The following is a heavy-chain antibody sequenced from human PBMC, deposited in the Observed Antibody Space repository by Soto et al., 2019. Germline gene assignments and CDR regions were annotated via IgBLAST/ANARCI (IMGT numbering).Heavy chain of an antibody. CDR1: GYTFTSYY. J-gene: IGHJ4*02. V-gene: IGHV1-46*03. Sequence: GASVQVSCKASGYTFTSYYMHWVRQAPGQGLEWMGIINPSGGSTSYAQKFQGRVTMTRDTSTSTVYMELSSLRSEDTAVYYCARGPEATTVTNKFDYWGQGTLVTVSS. D-gene: IGHD4-17*01. CDR3: ARGPEATTVTNKFDY. CDR2: INPSGGST.